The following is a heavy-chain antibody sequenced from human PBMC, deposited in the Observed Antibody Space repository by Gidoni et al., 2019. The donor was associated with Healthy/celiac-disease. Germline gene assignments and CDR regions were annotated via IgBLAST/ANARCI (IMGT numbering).Heavy chain of an antibody. CDR2: INPNSGGT. CDR1: AYTFTGYY. Sequence: QVQLVQSGAEVKKPGASVKVSCKASAYTFTGYYMHWGRQAPGQGLEWMGWINPNSGGTNYAQKFQGWVTMTRDTSISTAYMELSRLRSDDTAVYYCARNVIEAYYYGMDVWGQGTTVTVSS. CDR3: ARNVIEAYYYGMDV. V-gene: IGHV1-2*04. J-gene: IGHJ6*02. D-gene: IGHD3-16*02.